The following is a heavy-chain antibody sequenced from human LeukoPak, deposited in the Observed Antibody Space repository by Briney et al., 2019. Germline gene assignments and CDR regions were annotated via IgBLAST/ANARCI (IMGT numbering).Heavy chain of an antibody. CDR2: IYYSGST. CDR3: ARDILKTYYYDSSGYSLDY. CDR1: GGSISSSSYY. Sequence: SETLSLTCTVSGGSISSSSYYWGWIRQPPGKGLEWIGSIYYSGSTYYNPSLKSRVTISVDTSKNQFSLKLSSVTAADTAVYYCARDILKTYYYDSSGYSLDYWGQGTLVTVSS. V-gene: IGHV4-39*07. J-gene: IGHJ4*02. D-gene: IGHD3-22*01.